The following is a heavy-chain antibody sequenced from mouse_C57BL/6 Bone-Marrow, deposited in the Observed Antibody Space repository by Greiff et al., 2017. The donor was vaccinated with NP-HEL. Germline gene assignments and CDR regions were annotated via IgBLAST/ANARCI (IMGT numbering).Heavy chain of an antibody. CDR1: GFTFSSYG. J-gene: IGHJ4*01. Sequence: EVHLVESGGDLVKPGGSLKLSCAASGFTFSSYGMSWVRQTPDKRLEWVATISSGGSYTYYPDSVKGRFTIARDNAKNTLYLQMSRLKSEDTAMYYCARRDTIVTSYAMDYWGQGTSVTVSS. CDR3: ARRDTIVTSYAMDY. V-gene: IGHV5-6*01. D-gene: IGHD2-5*01. CDR2: ISSGGSYT.